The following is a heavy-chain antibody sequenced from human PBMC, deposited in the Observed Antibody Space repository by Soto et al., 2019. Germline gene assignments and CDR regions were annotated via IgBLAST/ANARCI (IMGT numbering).Heavy chain of an antibody. V-gene: IGHV3-30-3*01. D-gene: IGHD3-22*01. CDR2: ISYDGSNK. Sequence: QVQLVESGGGVVQPGRSLRLSCAASGFTFSSYAMHWVRQAPGKGLEWVAVISYDGSNKYYADSVKGRFTISRDNSKNTLYLQMNSLRAEDTAVYYLASSGYYSSPLHYWGQGTLVTVSS. CDR1: GFTFSSYA. CDR3: ASSGYYSSPLHY. J-gene: IGHJ4*02.